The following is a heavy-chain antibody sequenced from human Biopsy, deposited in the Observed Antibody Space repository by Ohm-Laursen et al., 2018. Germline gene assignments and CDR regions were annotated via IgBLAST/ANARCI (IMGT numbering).Heavy chain of an antibody. CDR3: ARARDDFVVVPAAFFDF. Sequence: SLRLSCAASGFTFSDHHMDWVRQAPGKGLEWVSYISNSGATIKYADSVKGRFTISRDNAKNSLYLQMNSLRAEDTAVYFCARARDDFVVVPAAFFDFWGQGTLVAVSS. CDR2: ISNSGATI. J-gene: IGHJ4*02. V-gene: IGHV3-11*01. CDR1: GFTFSDHH. D-gene: IGHD2-15*01.